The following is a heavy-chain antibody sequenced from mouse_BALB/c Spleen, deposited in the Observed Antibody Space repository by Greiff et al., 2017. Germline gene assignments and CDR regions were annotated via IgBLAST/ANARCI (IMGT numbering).Heavy chain of an antibody. CDR2: ISDGGSYT. V-gene: IGHV5-4*02. CDR3: ARVGRYDGNWYFDV. Sequence: EVMLVESGGGLVKPGGSLKLSCAASGFTFSDYYMYWVRQTPEKRLEWVATISDGGSYTYYPDSVKGRFTISRDNAKNNLYLQMSSLKSEDTAMYYCARVGRYDGNWYFDVWGAGTTVTVSS. D-gene: IGHD2-14*01. J-gene: IGHJ1*01. CDR1: GFTFSDYY.